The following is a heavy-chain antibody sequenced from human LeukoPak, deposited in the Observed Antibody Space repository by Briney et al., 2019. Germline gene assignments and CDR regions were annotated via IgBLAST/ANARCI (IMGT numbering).Heavy chain of an antibody. CDR3: AREGRGYSYGQTSYYMDV. Sequence: GGSLRLSCAASGFTFSSYWMHWVRQAPGKGLVWVSRIKSDGSTRYADSVKGRFTISRDNAKNTLYLQMNSLRAEDTAVYYCAREGRGYSYGQTSYYMDVWGKGTTVTVSS. V-gene: IGHV3-74*01. CDR1: GFTFSSYW. D-gene: IGHD5-18*01. CDR2: IKSDGST. J-gene: IGHJ6*03.